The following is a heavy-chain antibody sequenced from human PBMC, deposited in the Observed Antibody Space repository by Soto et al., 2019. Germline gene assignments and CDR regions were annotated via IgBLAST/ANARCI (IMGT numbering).Heavy chain of an antibody. D-gene: IGHD3-10*01. CDR1: GFTFSGSA. CDR3: TRLEVGSYGSGDSYYYYGMDV. CDR2: IRSKANSYAT. J-gene: IGHJ6*02. Sequence: GGSLRLSCAASGFTFSGSAMHWVRQASGKGLEWVGRIRSKANSYATAYAASAKGRFTISRDDSKNTAYLQMNSLKTEDTAVYYCTRLEVGSYGSGDSYYYYGMDVWGQGTTVTVSS. V-gene: IGHV3-73*01.